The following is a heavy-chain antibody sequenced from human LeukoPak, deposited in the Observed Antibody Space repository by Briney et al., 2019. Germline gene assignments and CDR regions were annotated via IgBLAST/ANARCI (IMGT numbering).Heavy chain of an antibody. D-gene: IGHD6-13*01. V-gene: IGHV2-70*11. CDR1: GFSLSTSGMC. Sequence: SGPALLKPTQTLTLTCTFSGFSLSTSGMCVSWIRQPPGKALEWLARIDWDDDKYYSTSLKTRLTISKDTSKNQVVLTMTNMDPVDTATYYCARTVTGYSSSWYYFDYWGQGTLVTVSS. CDR2: IDWDDDK. J-gene: IGHJ4*02. CDR3: ARTVTGYSSSWYYFDY.